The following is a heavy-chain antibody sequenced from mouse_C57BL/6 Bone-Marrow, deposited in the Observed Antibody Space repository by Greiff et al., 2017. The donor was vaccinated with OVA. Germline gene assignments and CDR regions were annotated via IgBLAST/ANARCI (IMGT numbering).Heavy chain of an antibody. J-gene: IGHJ4*01. CDR1: GYTFTDYE. CDR2: IDPETGGT. D-gene: IGHD2-5*01. Sequence: QVQLQQSGAELVRPGASVTLSCKASGYTFTDYEMHWVKQTPVHGLEWIGAIDPETGGTAYNQKFKGKAILTADKSSSTACMELRSLTNKGSAVYYCTYGCSNYYAMDYWGQGTSVTVSS. CDR3: TYGCSNYYAMDY. V-gene: IGHV1-15*01.